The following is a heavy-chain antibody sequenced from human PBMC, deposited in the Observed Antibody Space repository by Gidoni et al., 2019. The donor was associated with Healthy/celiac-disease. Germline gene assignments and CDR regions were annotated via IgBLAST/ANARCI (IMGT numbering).Heavy chain of an antibody. CDR3: ARSERIAVAVTAAFDI. J-gene: IGHJ3*02. V-gene: IGHV4-39*01. Sequence: QLQLQASGPGLVKPSEPLSLTCTVSDGSISISSYYWGWIRQPPGQGLEWSGSIYYSGSTYYNPSLKSRVTISVDTSKNQFSLKLSSVTAADTAVYYCARSERIAVAVTAAFDIWGQGTMVTVSS. CDR2: IYYSGST. D-gene: IGHD6-19*01. CDR1: DGSISISSYY.